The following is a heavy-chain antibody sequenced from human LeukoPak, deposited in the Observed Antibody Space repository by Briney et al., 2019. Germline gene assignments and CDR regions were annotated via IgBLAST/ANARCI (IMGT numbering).Heavy chain of an antibody. J-gene: IGHJ5*02. CDR3: ARDNSLRDTAWWFDP. Sequence: ASVKVSCKASGYTFTNNFMHWVRQAPGQGLEWIGIINPSGDNTWYAQKFQGRVTMTRDMATSTDYLEVSSLRSEDTAVYYCARDNSLRDTAWWFDPWGQGTRVTVSS. D-gene: IGHD5-24*01. V-gene: IGHV1-46*01. CDR2: INPSGDNT. CDR1: GYTFTNNF.